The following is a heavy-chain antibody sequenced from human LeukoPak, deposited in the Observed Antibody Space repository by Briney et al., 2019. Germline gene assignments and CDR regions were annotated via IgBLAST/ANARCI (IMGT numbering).Heavy chain of an antibody. Sequence: GGSPRLSCAASGFTFSSYSMNWVRQAPGKGLEWVSSISSSSSYIYYADSVKGRFTISRDNAKNSLYLQMNSLRAEDTAVYYCARDRGYSYGYSGPIDYWGQGTLVTVSS. J-gene: IGHJ4*02. V-gene: IGHV3-21*01. CDR1: GFTFSSYS. CDR3: ARDRGYSYGYSGPIDY. D-gene: IGHD5-18*01. CDR2: ISSSSSYI.